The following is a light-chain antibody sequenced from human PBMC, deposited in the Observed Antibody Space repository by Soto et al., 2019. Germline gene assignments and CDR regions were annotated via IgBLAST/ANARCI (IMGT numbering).Light chain of an antibody. J-gene: IGKJ1*01. CDR3: QQRSNWPPWT. CDR2: GAS. Sequence: EIVLTQSPGTLSLSPGERATLSCRASQSVSSSDLAWYQQKPGQAPRLLIYGASSRATGIPDRFSGSGSGTDFTLTISGLEPEDSAVYYCQQRSNWPPWTFGQGTKVDIK. CDR1: QSVSSSD. V-gene: IGKV3D-20*02.